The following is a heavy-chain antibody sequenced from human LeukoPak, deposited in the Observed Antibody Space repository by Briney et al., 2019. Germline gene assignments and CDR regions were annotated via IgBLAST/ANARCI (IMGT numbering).Heavy chain of an antibody. D-gene: IGHD3-22*01. V-gene: IGHV4-39*01. CDR1: GGSISSSSYY. CDR2: IYYSGST. CDR3: ASLHYDSSGYETRSDPFDY. Sequence: SETLSLTCTVSGGSISSSSYYWGWIRQTPGKGLEWIGSIYYSGSTFYSPSLKSRVTISVDTSKNQFSLKLSSVTAADTAVYYCASLHYDSSGYETRSDPFDYWGQGTLVTVSS. J-gene: IGHJ4*02.